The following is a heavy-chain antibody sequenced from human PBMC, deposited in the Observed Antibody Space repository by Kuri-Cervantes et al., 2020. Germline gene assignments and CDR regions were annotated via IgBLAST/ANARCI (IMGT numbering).Heavy chain of an antibody. CDR2: INHSGST. J-gene: IGHJ4*02. CDR1: GGSFSAYY. CDR3: ARDVPYCSGGSCYFFIDY. V-gene: IGHV4-34*01. Sequence: SETLSLTCAVSGGSFSAYYWSWIRQPPGKGLEWIGEINHSGSTNYNPSLKSRVTLSVDTSKNQFSLKLNSVTAADTAVYYCARDVPYCSGGSCYFFIDYWGQGTLVTVSS. D-gene: IGHD2-15*01.